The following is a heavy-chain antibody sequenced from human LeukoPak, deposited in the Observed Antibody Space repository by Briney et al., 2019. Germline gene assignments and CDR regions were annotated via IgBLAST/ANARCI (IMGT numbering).Heavy chain of an antibody. CDR3: ARMWAARRIYYFDF. J-gene: IGHJ4*02. Sequence: ASVKVSCKASGYTFTSYHMHWVRLAPGQGLEWMGIINPSSGSTTYAQKFQDRVTMTRDTSTSTVYMDLSSLGSEDTAVYYCARMWAARRIYYFDFWGQGTLVTVSS. CDR2: INPSSGST. CDR1: GYTFTSYH. V-gene: IGHV1-46*01. D-gene: IGHD6-6*01.